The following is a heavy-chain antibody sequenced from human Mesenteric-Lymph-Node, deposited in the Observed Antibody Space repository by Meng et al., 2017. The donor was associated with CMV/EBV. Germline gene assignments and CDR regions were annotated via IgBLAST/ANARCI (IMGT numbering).Heavy chain of an antibody. D-gene: IGHD6-13*01. J-gene: IGHJ4*02. CDR2: ISAYNGNT. CDR1: GYTFKSYG. CDR3: ARDFGSAAPGSPFDY. Sequence: SGYTFKSYGITWVRQAPGQGLEWMGWISAYNGNTDYAQKLQGRVNMTTDTSTSTAYMELRSLRSDDTAVYYCARDFGSAAPGSPFDYWGQGTLVTVSS. V-gene: IGHV1-18*01.